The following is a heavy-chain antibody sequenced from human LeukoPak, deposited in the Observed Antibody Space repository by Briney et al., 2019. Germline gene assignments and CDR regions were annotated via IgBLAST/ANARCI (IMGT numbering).Heavy chain of an antibody. V-gene: IGHV1-2*02. D-gene: IGHD6-13*01. CDR3: ARDQYSSSWYSGWFDP. CDR2: INPNSGGT. CDR1: GYTFTGYY. J-gene: IGHJ5*02. Sequence: ASVKVSCKASGYTFTGYYMHWVRQAPGQGLEWMGWINPNSGGTNYAQKLQGRVTMTRDTSISTAYMELSRLRSDDTAVYYCARDQYSSSWYSGWFDPWGQGTLVTVSS.